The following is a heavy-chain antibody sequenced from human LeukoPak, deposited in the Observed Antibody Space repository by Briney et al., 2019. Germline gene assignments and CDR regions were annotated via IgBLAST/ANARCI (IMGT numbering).Heavy chain of an antibody. D-gene: IGHD1-26*01. CDR2: IGAGGDT. Sequence: PGGSLRLSCAASGFTFSTSDFHWVRQAGGKGLEWVSAIGAGGDTYYPDSVKGRFTISRENAKNALYLQMDSLRAGDTAVYYCAREGRSGSHYDWYFDLGGRGTVDTVSS. CDR1: GFTFSTSD. CDR3: AREGRSGSHYDWYFDL. J-gene: IGHJ2*01. V-gene: IGHV3-13*04.